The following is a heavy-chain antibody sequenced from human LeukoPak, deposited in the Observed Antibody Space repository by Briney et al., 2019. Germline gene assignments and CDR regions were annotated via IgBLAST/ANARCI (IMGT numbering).Heavy chain of an antibody. CDR3: ARDPHYYDSSGYLD. CDR2: IYSGGST. J-gene: IGHJ4*02. V-gene: IGHV3-66*01. CDR1: GFTVSSNY. D-gene: IGHD3-22*01. Sequence: PGGSLRLSCAASGFTVSSNYMSWVRQAPGKGLEWVSVIYSGGSTYYADSVKGRFTISRDNSKNTLYLQMNSLRAEDTAVYYCARDPHYYDSSGYLDWGQGTLVTVSS.